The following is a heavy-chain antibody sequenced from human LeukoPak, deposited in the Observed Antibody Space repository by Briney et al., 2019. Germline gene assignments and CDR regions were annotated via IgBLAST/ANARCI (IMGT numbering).Heavy chain of an antibody. CDR1: GFTFSDYY. V-gene: IGHV3-11*04. J-gene: IGHJ6*03. CDR2: ISSSGSTI. Sequence: GGSLRLSCAASGFTFSDYYMSWIRQAPGKGLEWVSYISSSGSTIYYADSVKGRFTSSRDNAKNSLYLQMNSLRAEDTAVYYCARGPLSGSYKNYYYYMDVWGKGTTVTVSS. D-gene: IGHD1-26*01. CDR3: ARGPLSGSYKNYYYYMDV.